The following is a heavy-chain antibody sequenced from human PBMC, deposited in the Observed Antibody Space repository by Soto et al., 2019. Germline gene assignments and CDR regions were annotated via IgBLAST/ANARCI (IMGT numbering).Heavy chain of an antibody. V-gene: IGHV3-11*06. D-gene: IGHD2-2*02. Sequence: GGSLRLSCAASGFTFSDYYMSWIRQAPGKGLEWISYISGRNTFTQYADSVKGRFTISRDNAKNSLYLQLNSLTAEDTAVYYCARDGGVIIPGAIGGGYGLDVWGQGTTVTSP. CDR2: ISGRNTFT. CDR1: GFTFSDYY. CDR3: ARDGGVIIPGAIGGGYGLDV. J-gene: IGHJ6*02.